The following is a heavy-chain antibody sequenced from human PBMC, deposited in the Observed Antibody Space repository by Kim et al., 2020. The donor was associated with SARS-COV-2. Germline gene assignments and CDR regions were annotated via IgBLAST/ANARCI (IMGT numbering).Heavy chain of an antibody. D-gene: IGHD1-26*01. Sequence: GGSLRLSCAASGFSLSDQYMDWVRQAPGKGLEWVGRARNKANGYSPQYAASVNGRFTISRDDSKNSLYLQLNGLKTEDTAVYYCTGDLVGPTGMAYWGQGTLLTVSS. CDR3: TGDLVGPTGMAY. V-gene: IGHV3-72*01. CDR1: GFSLSDQY. CDR2: ARNKANGYSP. J-gene: IGHJ4*02.